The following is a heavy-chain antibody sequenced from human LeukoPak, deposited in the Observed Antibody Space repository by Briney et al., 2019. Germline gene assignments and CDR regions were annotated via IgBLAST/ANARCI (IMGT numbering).Heavy chain of an antibody. Sequence: ASVKVSCKASGYTFTGYYMHRVRQAPGQGLEWMGWINPNSGGTNYAQKFQGRVTMTRDTSISTAYMELSRLRSDDTAVYYCARAGTYYYDSSGYGVEFFDYWGQGTLVTVSS. J-gene: IGHJ4*02. CDR2: INPNSGGT. D-gene: IGHD3-22*01. CDR1: GYTFTGYY. V-gene: IGHV1-2*02. CDR3: ARAGTYYYDSSGYGVEFFDY.